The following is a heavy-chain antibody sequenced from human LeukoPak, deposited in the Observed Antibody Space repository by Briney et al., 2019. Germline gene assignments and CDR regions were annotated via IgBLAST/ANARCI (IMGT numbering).Heavy chain of an antibody. CDR3: SSGDDYGGSLDY. Sequence: GRSLRLSWAASGFTFSSYGMHWVRQAPGKGLEWVAVIWYDGSNKYYADSVKGRFTISRDNSKNTLYLQMNSLRAEDTAVYYCSSGDDYGGSLDYWGQGTLVTVSS. V-gene: IGHV3-33*01. CDR1: GFTFSSYG. CDR2: IWYDGSNK. J-gene: IGHJ4*02. D-gene: IGHD4-23*01.